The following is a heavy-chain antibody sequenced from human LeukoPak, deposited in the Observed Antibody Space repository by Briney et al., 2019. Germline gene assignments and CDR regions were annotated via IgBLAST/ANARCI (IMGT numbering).Heavy chain of an antibody. Sequence: PGGSLRLSCVASGFTFSTSWVTWVRQAPGKGLEWVANKDKHGSGKYYVDSVKGRFAISRDYASNSVFLQMDSLRAEDTSVYYCARDAGWGYYDLWGQGTPVTVSS. CDR1: GFTFSTSW. CDR2: KDKHGSGK. J-gene: IGHJ4*02. V-gene: IGHV3-7*01. CDR3: ARDAGWGYYDL. D-gene: IGHD1-26*01.